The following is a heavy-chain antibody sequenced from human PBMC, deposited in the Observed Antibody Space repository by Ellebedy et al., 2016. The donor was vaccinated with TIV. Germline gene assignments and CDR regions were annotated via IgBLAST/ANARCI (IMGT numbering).Heavy chain of an antibody. D-gene: IGHD2-21*02. V-gene: IGHV4-59*01. Sequence: SETLSLXCTVSGGSISSYYWSWIRQPPGKGLEWIGYIYYSGSTNYNPSLKSRVTISVDTSKNQFSLKLSSATAADTAVYYCARDRVRVVTAISGNFYYYYGMDVWGQGTTVTVSS. J-gene: IGHJ6*02. CDR1: GGSISSYY. CDR3: ARDRVRVVTAISGNFYYYYGMDV. CDR2: IYYSGST.